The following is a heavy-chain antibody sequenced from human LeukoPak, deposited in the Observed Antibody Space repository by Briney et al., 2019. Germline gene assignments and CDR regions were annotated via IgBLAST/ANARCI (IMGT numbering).Heavy chain of an antibody. V-gene: IGHV1-18*01. D-gene: IGHD6-19*01. Sequence: PGASVKVSCKASGYTFTSYGISWVRQAPGQGLEWMGWISAYNGNTNYAQKLQGRVTMTTDTSTSTAYMELRSLRSDDTAVYYCARAYSSDHLGLYSYWGQGTLVTVSS. CDR2: ISAYNGNT. CDR1: GYTFTSYG. J-gene: IGHJ4*02. CDR3: ARAYSSDHLGLYSY.